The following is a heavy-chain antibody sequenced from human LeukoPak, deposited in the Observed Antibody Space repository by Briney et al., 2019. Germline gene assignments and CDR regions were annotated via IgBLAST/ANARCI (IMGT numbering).Heavy chain of an antibody. D-gene: IGHD3-22*01. CDR1: GYTFTGYY. CDR3: ARDGDSSGYGRYKYYFDY. V-gene: IGHV1-2*02. J-gene: IGHJ4*02. CDR2: INPNSGGT. Sequence: ASVKVSCKASGYTFTGYYMHWVRQAPGQGLEWMGWINPNSGGTNYAQKFQGRVTMTRDTSISTAYMELSRLRSDDTAVYYCARDGDSSGYGRYKYYFDYWGQGTLVTVSS.